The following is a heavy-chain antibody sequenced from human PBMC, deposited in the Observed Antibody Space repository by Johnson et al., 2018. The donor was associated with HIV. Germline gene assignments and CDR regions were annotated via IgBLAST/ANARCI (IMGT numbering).Heavy chain of an antibody. CDR1: GFTFSNYA. CDR3: ANLGDYGGNNGFDI. CDR2: IYSGGST. J-gene: IGHJ3*02. V-gene: IGHV3-66*02. D-gene: IGHD4-23*01. Sequence: VQLVESGGGLVQPGGSLRLSCAASGFTFSNYAMSWVRQAPGKGLEWVSVIYSGGSTYYADSVKGRFTISRDNSKNTLYLQMNSLRPEDTAVYYCANLGDYGGNNGFDIWGQGTMVTVSS.